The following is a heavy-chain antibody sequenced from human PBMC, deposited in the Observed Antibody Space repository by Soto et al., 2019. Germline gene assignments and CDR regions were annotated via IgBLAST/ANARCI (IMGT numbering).Heavy chain of an antibody. Sequence: SVKVSCKASGFTFTSSAVQWVRQARGQRLEWIGWIVVGSGNTNYAQKFQERVTITRDMSTSTAYMELSSLRSEDTAVYYCAAGYYDSSGYYDAFDIWGQGTMVTVS. CDR1: GFTFTSSA. CDR3: AAGYYDSSGYYDAFDI. V-gene: IGHV1-58*01. CDR2: IVVGSGNT. D-gene: IGHD3-22*01. J-gene: IGHJ3*02.